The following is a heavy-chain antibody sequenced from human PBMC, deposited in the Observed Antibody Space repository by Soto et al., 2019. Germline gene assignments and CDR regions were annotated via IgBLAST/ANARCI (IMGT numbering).Heavy chain of an antibody. Sequence: GGSLRVSWEAVGFTFSNYAMAWVRQTPGEGPEWVSTIGGGDDIFYAESVQGRFIISRDDSRSTMYLQMDNLRVEDTAIYFCAKDSISYNGIYDAFDVWGQGTVVTVSS. CDR2: IGGGDDI. V-gene: IGHV3-23*01. CDR1: GFTFSNYA. CDR3: AKDSISYNGIYDAFDV. D-gene: IGHD3-3*02. J-gene: IGHJ3*01.